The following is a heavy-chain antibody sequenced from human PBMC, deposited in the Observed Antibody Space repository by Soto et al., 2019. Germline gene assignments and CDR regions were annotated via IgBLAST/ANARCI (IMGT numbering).Heavy chain of an antibody. Sequence: ASVKVSCKASGYTFTSYDINWVRQATGQGLEWMGWINPNSGNTGYAQKFQGRVTMTRNTSISTAYMELSSLRSEDTAVYYCASTISIAVAERRDFDIWGQAIMVTVS. J-gene: IGHJ3*02. CDR1: GYTFTSYD. CDR3: ASTISIAVAERRDFDI. V-gene: IGHV1-8*01. D-gene: IGHD6-19*01. CDR2: INPNSGNT.